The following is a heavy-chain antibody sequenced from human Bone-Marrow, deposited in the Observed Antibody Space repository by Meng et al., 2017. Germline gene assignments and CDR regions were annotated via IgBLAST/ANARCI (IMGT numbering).Heavy chain of an antibody. J-gene: IGHJ4*02. CDR2: INPSSEVI. V-gene: IGHV3-48*03. CDR1: GFTFSTYE. D-gene: IGHD3-16*01. Sequence: LKISCVASGFTFSTYEMDWVRQAPGKGLEWVSYINPSSEVIAYADSVKGRFTISRDNAKKSLYLQMSNLRVEDTAIYYCARDPRGSFDFLGQGTLVTVSS. CDR3: ARDPRGSFDF.